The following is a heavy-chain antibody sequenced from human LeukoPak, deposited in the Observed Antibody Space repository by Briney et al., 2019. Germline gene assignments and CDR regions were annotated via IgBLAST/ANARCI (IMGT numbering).Heavy chain of an antibody. J-gene: IGHJ4*02. V-gene: IGHV1-69*01. CDR2: IIPIFGTA. D-gene: IGHD3-3*01. Sequence: SVKVSCKASGGTFNSYAISWVRQAPGQGLEWMGGIIPIFGTANYAQKFQGRVTITADESTSTAYMELSSLRSEDTAVYYCARLPHHYDFWSGYSYYFDYWGQGTLVTVSS. CDR1: GGTFNSYA. CDR3: ARLPHHYDFWSGYSYYFDY.